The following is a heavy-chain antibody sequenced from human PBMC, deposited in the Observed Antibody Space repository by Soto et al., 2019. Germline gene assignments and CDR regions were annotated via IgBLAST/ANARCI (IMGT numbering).Heavy chain of an antibody. D-gene: IGHD3-3*01. CDR2: INHSGST. J-gene: IGHJ5*02. CDR1: GGAFSNSY. V-gene: IGHV4-34*01. CDR3: ARGWPGYYDYWGGSLNWFDP. Sequence: SETLSLTCAVYGGAFSNSYWNWIRQPPGKGLDWIGEINHSGSTYYNPSLKSRVTISVDTSKNQLSLELNAVTAAETAGYYCARGWPGYYDYWGGSLNWFDPWAPGTMVTVSS.